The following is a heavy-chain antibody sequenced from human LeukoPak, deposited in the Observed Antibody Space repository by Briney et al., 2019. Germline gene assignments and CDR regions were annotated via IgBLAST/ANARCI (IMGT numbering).Heavy chain of an antibody. Sequence: GGSPRLSCAASGFTVSSNYMSWVRQAPGKGLEWVSVIYSDGRTYYADSVKGRFTISRDNSKNTLYLETNSLRAEDTAVYYCARANNCIDYWGQGTLVTVSS. CDR2: IYSDGRT. CDR1: GFTVSSNY. D-gene: IGHD1-20*01. J-gene: IGHJ4*02. CDR3: ARANNCIDY. V-gene: IGHV3-53*01.